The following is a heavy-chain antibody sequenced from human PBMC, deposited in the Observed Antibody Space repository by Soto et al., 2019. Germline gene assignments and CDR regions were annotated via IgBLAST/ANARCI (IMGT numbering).Heavy chain of an antibody. J-gene: IGHJ6*02. Sequence: QVQLVQSGAEVKKPGASVKVSCTASGYTFTSYDINWVRQATGQGLEWMGWMNPNSGNTGYAQKFQGRVTMTSNTSISTAYMELSSLRSEDTAVYYCARERTGTTSMDVWGQGTTVTVSS. CDR3: ARERTGTTSMDV. CDR1: GYTFTSYD. CDR2: MNPNSGNT. D-gene: IGHD1-1*01. V-gene: IGHV1-8*01.